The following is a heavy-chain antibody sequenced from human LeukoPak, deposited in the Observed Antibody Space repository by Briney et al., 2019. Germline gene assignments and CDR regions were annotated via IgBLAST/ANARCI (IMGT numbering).Heavy chain of an antibody. CDR1: GGSISSGSYY. Sequence: SETLSLTCTVSGGSISSGSYYWTWIRQPAGKGLEWIGSIYYSGSTYYNPSLKSRVTISVDTSKNQFSLKLSSVTAADTAVNYCAREPDSSYYYDSSGYEGTWGQGTLVTVSS. CDR2: IYYSGST. CDR3: AREPDSSYYYDSSGYEGT. J-gene: IGHJ5*02. D-gene: IGHD3-22*01. V-gene: IGHV4-39*07.